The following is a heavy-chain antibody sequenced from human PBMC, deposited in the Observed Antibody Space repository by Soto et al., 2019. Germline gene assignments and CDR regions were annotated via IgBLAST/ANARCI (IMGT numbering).Heavy chain of an antibody. CDR2: IFYSGTT. Sequence: TSETLSLTCTVSGASIDSSAYYWAWIRQPPGKGLEWIGSIFYSGTTYYNPSLAGRVSISVDTSKNQFSLKLSSVTAADTAVYYCARHEVDWFDPWGQGTLVTVSS. J-gene: IGHJ5*02. V-gene: IGHV4-39*01. CDR3: ARHEVDWFDP. CDR1: GASIDSSAYY. D-gene: IGHD2-15*01.